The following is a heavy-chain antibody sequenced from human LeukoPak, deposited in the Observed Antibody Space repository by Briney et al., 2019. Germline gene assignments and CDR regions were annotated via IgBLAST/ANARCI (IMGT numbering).Heavy chain of an antibody. J-gene: IGHJ4*02. V-gene: IGHV1-58*02. CDR1: GFTSTSSA. Sequence: PLASVKVSCKASGFTSTSSARQWVRQARGQRLEWIGWIVVGSGNTNYAQKFQERVTITRDMSTSTAYMELSSLRSEDTAVYYCAASTMVRGVINGPPDYWGQGTLVTVSS. CDR2: IVVGSGNT. D-gene: IGHD3-10*01. CDR3: AASTMVRGVINGPPDY.